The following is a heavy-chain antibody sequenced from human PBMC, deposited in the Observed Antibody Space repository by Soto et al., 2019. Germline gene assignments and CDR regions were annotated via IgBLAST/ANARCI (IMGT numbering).Heavy chain of an antibody. Sequence: GGSLRLSCAASGFTFSSYSMNWVRQAPGKGLEWVSSISSSSSYIYYADSVKGRFTISRDNAKNSLYLQMNSLRAEDTAVYYCARGARTSLVATIDEFYYGMDVWGQGTTVTVSS. CDR3: ARGARTSLVATIDEFYYGMDV. CDR1: GFTFSSYS. CDR2: ISSSSSYI. D-gene: IGHD5-12*01. J-gene: IGHJ6*02. V-gene: IGHV3-21*01.